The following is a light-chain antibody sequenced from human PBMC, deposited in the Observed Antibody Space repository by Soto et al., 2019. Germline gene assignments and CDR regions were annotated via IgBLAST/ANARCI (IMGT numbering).Light chain of an antibody. V-gene: IGLV2-14*03. J-gene: IGLJ1*01. CDR2: HSP. CDR3: SSYASRSTSI. CDR1: SSDIGYYTH. Sequence: QSVLTQPAGVSGSPEQLLTISWARASSDIGYYTHDSRYQQHPGKSPKRMIYHSPNRPPGASNRFFGSKSDNTASLTISGLQGEEEADYYCSSYASRSTSIFGTGTNVTVL.